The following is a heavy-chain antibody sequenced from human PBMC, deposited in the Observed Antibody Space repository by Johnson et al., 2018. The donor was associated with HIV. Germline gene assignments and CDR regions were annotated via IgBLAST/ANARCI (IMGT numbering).Heavy chain of an antibody. CDR1: GFTFSDYY. CDR2: ISSSGTTV. D-gene: IGHD4-23*01. Sequence: QVQLVESGGGLVKPGGSLRLSCAASGFTFSDYYMSWIRQTPGKGLEWVSYISSSGTTVYHTDSVKGRFSISRDNAKHSLYLQMNSLRAEDTAVYYCARGTPYGGNSWDFDIWGQGTMVTVSS. J-gene: IGHJ3*02. CDR3: ARGTPYGGNSWDFDI. V-gene: IGHV3-11*04.